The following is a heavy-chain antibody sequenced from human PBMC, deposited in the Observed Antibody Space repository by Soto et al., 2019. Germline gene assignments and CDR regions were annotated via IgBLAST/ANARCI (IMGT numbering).Heavy chain of an antibody. D-gene: IGHD6-13*01. Sequence: QITLKESGPTLVKPTQTLTLTCTFSGFSLSTSGVGVGWIRQPPGKALEWLALIYWDDDKRYSPSLKSRLTVPKDTSKNQVGFTMTHMDPVDTATYYCAPRKYTSSWYYFDYWGQGALVTVSS. CDR3: APRKYTSSWYYFDY. J-gene: IGHJ4*02. CDR2: IYWDDDK. CDR1: GFSLSTSGVG. V-gene: IGHV2-5*02.